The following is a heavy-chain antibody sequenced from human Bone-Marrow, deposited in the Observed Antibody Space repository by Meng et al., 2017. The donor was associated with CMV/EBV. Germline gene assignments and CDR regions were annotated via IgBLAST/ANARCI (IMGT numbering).Heavy chain of an antibody. CDR1: GYTFTSYG. CDR3: VRYSGSYGDAFDI. V-gene: IGHV1-18*01. CDR2: ISAYNGNT. J-gene: IGHJ3*02. D-gene: IGHD1-26*01. Sequence: ASVKVSCKASGYTFTSYGISWVRQAPGQGLEWMGWISAYNGNTNYAQKLQGRVTMTTDTSISTAYMELSRLRSDDTAVYYCVRYSGSYGDAFDIWGQGTMVTVSS.